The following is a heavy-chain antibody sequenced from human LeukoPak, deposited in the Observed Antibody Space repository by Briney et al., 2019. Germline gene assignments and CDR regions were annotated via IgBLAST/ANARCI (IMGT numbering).Heavy chain of an antibody. CDR2: IYYSGST. CDR3: ARRKMATMGWFDP. Sequence: PSETLSLTCTVSGGSISTYYWTWIRQPPGKGLEWIGYIYYSGSTNYNPSLKSRVTISVDTSKNQFSLKLSSVTAADTAVYYCARRKMATMGWFDPWGQGTLVTVSS. CDR1: GGSISTYY. J-gene: IGHJ5*02. V-gene: IGHV4-59*08. D-gene: IGHD5-24*01.